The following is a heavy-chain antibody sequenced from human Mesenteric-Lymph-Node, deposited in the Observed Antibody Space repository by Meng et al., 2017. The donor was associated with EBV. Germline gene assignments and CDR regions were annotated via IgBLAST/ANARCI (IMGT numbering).Heavy chain of an antibody. V-gene: IGHV4-39*01. CDR1: GGSIRSNSDF. Sequence: QRRREGSGPGLVMPSETRPVSCIASGGSIRSNSDFWAWIRQPPGGGLEWIGSIFNTAGTYYNPSLKSRVTISVDTSKNQFSLNLSSVTAADTAVYYCANTYRSNNLYFDYWGQGTLVTVSS. D-gene: IGHD3-16*02. CDR2: IFNTAGT. CDR3: ANTYRSNNLYFDY. J-gene: IGHJ4*02.